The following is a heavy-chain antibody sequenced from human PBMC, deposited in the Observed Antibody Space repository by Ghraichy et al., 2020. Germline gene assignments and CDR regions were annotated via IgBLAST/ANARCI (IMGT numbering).Heavy chain of an antibody. CDR1: GFSLSFSGMY. CDR3: ARTHYEAGNLDY. Sequence: SGPTLVKPTQTLTLTCTFSGFSLSFSGMYVNWIRQPPGKALEWLARIDWGDGKSYSASLKTRLTISKDTFKNQVVLTMTNMDPVDTATYYCARTHYEAGNLDYWGQGTLVTVSS. CDR2: IDWGDGK. J-gene: IGHJ4*02. D-gene: IGHD3-16*01. V-gene: IGHV2-70*11.